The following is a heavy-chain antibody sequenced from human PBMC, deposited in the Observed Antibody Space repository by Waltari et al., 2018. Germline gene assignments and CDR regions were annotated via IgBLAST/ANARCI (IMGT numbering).Heavy chain of an antibody. CDR1: GFTFSSYS. D-gene: IGHD1-26*01. Sequence: EVQLVESGGGLVKPGGSLRLSCAASGFTFSSYSRNWVRQAPGKGLGWVSSISSSSSYIYYADSVKGRFTISRDNAKNSLYLQMNSLRAEDTAVYYCASGATEEGYFDLWGRGTLVTVSS. J-gene: IGHJ2*01. CDR3: ASGATEEGYFDL. CDR2: ISSSSSYI. V-gene: IGHV3-21*01.